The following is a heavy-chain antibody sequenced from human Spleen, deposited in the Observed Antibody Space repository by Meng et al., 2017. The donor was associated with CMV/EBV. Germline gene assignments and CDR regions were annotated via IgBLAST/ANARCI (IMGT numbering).Heavy chain of an antibody. V-gene: IGHV3-30*04. CDR2: ISYDGSNK. CDR3: ARLGVIVVPAAAYFDY. Sequence: FTCSSYAMHWVRQAQGKGLEWVAVISYDGSNKYYADSVKGRFTISRDNSKNTLYLQMNSLRAEDTAVYYCARLGVIVVPAAAYFDYWGQGTLVTVSS. J-gene: IGHJ4*02. D-gene: IGHD2-2*01. CDR1: FTCSSYA.